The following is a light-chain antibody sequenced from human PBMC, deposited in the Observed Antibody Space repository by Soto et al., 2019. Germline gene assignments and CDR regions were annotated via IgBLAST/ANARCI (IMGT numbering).Light chain of an antibody. J-gene: IGKJ1*01. Sequence: QMTQSPSTLSASVGDRVTITCRASQSITKWLAWYQLKPGKAPKLLIYHASTLGSGVQSRFAGSGSEKEFTLTIRSLQPDDFATYFCKEYGSDRTCGQGTKVDIK. CDR2: HAS. CDR1: QSITKW. V-gene: IGKV1-5*01. CDR3: KEYGSDRT.